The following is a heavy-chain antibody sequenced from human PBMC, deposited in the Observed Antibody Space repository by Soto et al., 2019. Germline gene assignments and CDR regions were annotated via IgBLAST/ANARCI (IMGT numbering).Heavy chain of an antibody. V-gene: IGHV1-18*01. J-gene: IGHJ6*03. CDR1: GYTFTSNG. D-gene: IGHD5-18*01. CDR3: ARGSRYSYGYDVHHYYYMDV. CDR2: ISTNSGNT. Sequence: ASVKVSCKASGYTFTSNGISWVRQAPGQGLEWMGWISTNSGNTNYAQKLQGRVTMTTDTSTSTAYMELRSLSSDDTAVYYCARGSRYSYGYDVHHYYYMDVWGKGTTVTVSS.